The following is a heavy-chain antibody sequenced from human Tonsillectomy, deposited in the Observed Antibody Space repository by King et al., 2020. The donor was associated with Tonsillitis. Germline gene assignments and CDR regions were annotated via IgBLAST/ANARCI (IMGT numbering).Heavy chain of an antibody. CDR1: GDSIISYY. CDR3: ARRSYYGAGIDY. D-gene: IGHD3-10*01. V-gene: IGHV4-59*08. Sequence: QLQESGPGLVKPSETLSITCTVSGDSIISYYWNWIRQPPGKGLEWIVYVYYTGNTNQNPSLKSRVTISVDTDKNQFSLKLSSVTAADTAVYYCARRSYYGAGIDYWGQGTLVTVSS. J-gene: IGHJ4*02. CDR2: VYYTGNT.